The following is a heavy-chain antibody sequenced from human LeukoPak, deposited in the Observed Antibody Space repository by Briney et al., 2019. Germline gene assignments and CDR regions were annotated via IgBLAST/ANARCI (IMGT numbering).Heavy chain of an antibody. D-gene: IGHD2-2*01. CDR2: ISSSSSYI. V-gene: IGHV3-21*01. CDR3: ARGYCSSTSCRILGYYYGMDV. J-gene: IGHJ6*02. CDR1: GFTFSSYS. Sequence: PGGSLRLSCAASGFTFSSYSMNWVRQAPGKGLEWVSSISSSSSYIYYADSVKGRLTIPRDNAKNSLYLQMNSLRAEDTAVYYCARGYCSSTSCRILGYYYGMDVWGQGTTVTVSS.